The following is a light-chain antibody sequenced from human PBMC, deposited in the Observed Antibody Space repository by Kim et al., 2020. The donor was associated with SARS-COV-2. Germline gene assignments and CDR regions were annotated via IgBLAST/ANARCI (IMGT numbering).Light chain of an antibody. CDR2: RDT. CDR1: NLGDKY. V-gene: IGLV3-1*01. J-gene: IGLJ2*01. Sequence: SYELTQPPSVSVSPGQTASIACSGHNLGDKYSSWYQQKPDQSPVLLIYRDTERPSEVPERFSGSNSGNTATLTIRGTQAMDEADYYCQAWDSSTAVFGGGTQLTVL. CDR3: QAWDSSTAV.